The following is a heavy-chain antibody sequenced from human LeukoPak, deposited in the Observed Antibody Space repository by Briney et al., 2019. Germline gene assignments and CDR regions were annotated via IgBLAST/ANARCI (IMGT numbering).Heavy chain of an antibody. CDR1: GYTFTTYY. V-gene: IGHV1-18*04. CDR2: IGAYNGNT. D-gene: IGHD3-9*01. Sequence: ASVKVSCKASGYTFTTYYMHWVRQAPGQGLEWMGWIGAYNGNTNYAQKLQGRVTMTTDTSTSTAYMELRSLRSDDTAVYYCARVFIGVGGATRIKKYYDILTGHPCLPDYWGQGTLVTVSS. CDR3: ARVFIGVGGATRIKKYYDILTGHPCLPDY. J-gene: IGHJ4*02.